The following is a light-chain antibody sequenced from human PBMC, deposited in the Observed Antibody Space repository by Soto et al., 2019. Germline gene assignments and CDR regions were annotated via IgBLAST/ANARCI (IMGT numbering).Light chain of an antibody. CDR2: DAS. J-gene: IGKJ2*01. V-gene: IGKV1-33*01. CDR1: QDISNY. CDR3: QQYANLPPYT. Sequence: DIQMTQSPSSLSASVGDRVTITCQASQDISNYLNWYQQKPGKAPKPLIYDASNLETGVPSRFSGSGSGTDFTFTISSLQPEDIATYYCQQYANLPPYTFGQGTKLEIK.